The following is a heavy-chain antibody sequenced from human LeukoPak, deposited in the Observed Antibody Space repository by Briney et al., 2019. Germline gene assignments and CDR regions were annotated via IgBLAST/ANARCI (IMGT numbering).Heavy chain of an antibody. CDR2: ISNTGSDT. CDR3: AKVPYSDYGSGRPPFMDV. D-gene: IGHD3-10*01. J-gene: IGHJ6*02. V-gene: IGHV3-23*01. Sequence: GSLRLSCAASGFTFSNYAMSWVRQAPGKGLERVSTISNTGSDTYYADSVKGRFTISRDNSENTLYLQMNNLRAEDTAIHYCAKVPYSDYGSGRPPFMDVWGQGTTVAVSS. CDR1: GFTFSNYA.